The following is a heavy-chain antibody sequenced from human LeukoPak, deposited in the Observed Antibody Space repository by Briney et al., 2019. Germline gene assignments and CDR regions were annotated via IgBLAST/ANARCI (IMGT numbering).Heavy chain of an antibody. Sequence: GGSLRLSYAASGFTFDDYAMHWVRQAPGKGLEWVSLISGDGGSTYYADSVKGRFTISRDNSKNSLYLQMNSLRTEDTALYYCAKDILHSSSWSGLQLWGQGTLVTVSS. V-gene: IGHV3-43*02. CDR3: AKDILHSSSWSGLQL. D-gene: IGHD6-13*01. CDR1: GFTFDDYA. J-gene: IGHJ1*01. CDR2: ISGDGGST.